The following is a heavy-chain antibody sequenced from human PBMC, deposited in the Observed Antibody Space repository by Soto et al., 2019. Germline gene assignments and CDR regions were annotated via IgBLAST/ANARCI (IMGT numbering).Heavy chain of an antibody. Sequence: PSETLSLTCAVYVGSVSGYYWSWIRQPPGKGLEWIGEINHSGSTNYNPSLKSRVTISVDTSKNQFSLKLSSVTAADTAVYYCARGEWYYDFWSGPLFQHWGQGTLVTVSS. CDR1: VGSVSGYY. CDR3: ARGEWYYDFWSGPLFQH. J-gene: IGHJ1*01. CDR2: INHSGST. V-gene: IGHV4-34*01. D-gene: IGHD3-3*01.